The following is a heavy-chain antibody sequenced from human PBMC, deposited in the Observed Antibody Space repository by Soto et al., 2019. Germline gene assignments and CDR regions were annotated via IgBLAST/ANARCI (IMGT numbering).Heavy chain of an antibody. J-gene: IGHJ6*02. Sequence: SETLSLTCTVSGGSISSHYWSWIRQSPGKGMEWIGNIDYSGSTNYNPSLKSRVTISVDTSKNQFSLKLSSVTAADTAVYYCARGHYDFLSCPIRYYSYGMDVSCQGTTVTLS. D-gene: IGHD3-3*01. CDR3: ARGHYDFLSCPIRYYSYGMDV. CDR1: GGSISSHY. CDR2: IDYSGST. V-gene: IGHV4-59*11.